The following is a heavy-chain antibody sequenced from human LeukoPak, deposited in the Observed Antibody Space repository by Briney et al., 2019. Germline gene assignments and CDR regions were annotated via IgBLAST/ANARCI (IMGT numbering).Heavy chain of an antibody. CDR2: ISSSSSYT. V-gene: IGHV3-21*01. CDR3: ARDSGAAAGTSFDY. D-gene: IGHD6-13*01. J-gene: IGHJ4*02. Sequence: GGSLRLSCAASGFTFSSYSMNWVRQDPGKGLEWVSSISSSSSYTYYADSVKGRFTISRDNAKNSLYLQMNSLRAEDTAVYYCARDSGAAAGTSFDYWGQGTLVTVSS. CDR1: GFTFSSYS.